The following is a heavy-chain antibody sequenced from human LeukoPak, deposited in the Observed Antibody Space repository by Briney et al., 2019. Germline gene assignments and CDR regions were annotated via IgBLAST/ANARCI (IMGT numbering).Heavy chain of an antibody. J-gene: IGHJ4*02. CDR2: IYTSGRT. V-gene: IGHV4-61*02. Sequence: SETLSLTCTVSGGSISSGTLYWSWIRQPAGKGLEWIGRIYTSGRTNCNPSLKSRVTISVDTSKNQFSLKLNSVTAADTAVYYCARESLGPPYYFDFWGQGTLVTVSS. CDR1: GGSISSGTLY. CDR3: ARESLGPPYYFDF. D-gene: IGHD1-26*01.